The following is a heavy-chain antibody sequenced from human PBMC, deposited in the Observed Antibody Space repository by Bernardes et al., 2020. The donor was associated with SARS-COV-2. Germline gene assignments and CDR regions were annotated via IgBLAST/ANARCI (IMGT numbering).Heavy chain of an antibody. Sequence: GGSLRLSCAASGFTFSSYAMSWVRQAPGKGLEWVSAISGSGGSTYYADSVKGRFTISRDNSKNTLYLQMNSLRAEDTAVYYCARANPRWLQFIKGDFDYWGQGTLVTVSS. CDR2: ISGSGGST. CDR3: ARANPRWLQFIKGDFDY. V-gene: IGHV3-23*01. CDR1: GFTFSSYA. J-gene: IGHJ4*02. D-gene: IGHD5-12*01.